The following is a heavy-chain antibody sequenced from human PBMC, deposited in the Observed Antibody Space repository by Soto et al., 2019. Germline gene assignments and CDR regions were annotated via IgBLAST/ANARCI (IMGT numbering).Heavy chain of an antibody. V-gene: IGHV3-33*01. Sequence: QVQLVESGGGVVQPGRSLRLSCAASGFTFSSYGMHWVRQAPGKGLEWVAVIWYDGSNKYYADSVKGRFTNSRGNSKNTLDLQIDRLRAEGMAVYYCARGRVYCSGYDYYFGYWGQGTLVTVSS. CDR3: ARGRVYCSGYDYYFGY. CDR2: IWYDGSNK. CDR1: GFTFSSYG. J-gene: IGHJ4*02. D-gene: IGHD2-15*01.